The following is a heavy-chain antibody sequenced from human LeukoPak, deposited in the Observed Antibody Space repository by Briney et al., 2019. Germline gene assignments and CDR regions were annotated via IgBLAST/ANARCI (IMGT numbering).Heavy chain of an antibody. V-gene: IGHV7-4-1*02. D-gene: IGHD2-15*01. Sequence: ASVKVSCKASGYTFTTYAINWVRQAPGQGLEWMGWIHTTFGIPSYAQGFTGRFVFSVDTSVNTAYLQINSLKAEDTALYYCAREMYRCSGGSSFFDDWGQGTLVTVSS. CDR2: IHTTFGIP. J-gene: IGHJ4*02. CDR1: GYTFTTYA. CDR3: AREMYRCSGGSSFFDD.